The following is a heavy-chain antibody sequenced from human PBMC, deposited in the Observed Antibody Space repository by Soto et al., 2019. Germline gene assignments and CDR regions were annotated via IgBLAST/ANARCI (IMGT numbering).Heavy chain of an antibody. V-gene: IGHV4-39*01. J-gene: IGHJ4*02. CDR3: ARHEAGWYFDS. CDR2: IYYSGST. CDR1: RGSISSGTNY. D-gene: IGHD6-25*01. Sequence: SETLSLTCTVSRGSISSGTNYWAWIRQPPGKGLEWIANIYYSGSTFYNPSLKSRVTISLDTSKNQFSLKLRSVTAADTAVYCCARHEAGWYFDSWGQGTLVTVSS.